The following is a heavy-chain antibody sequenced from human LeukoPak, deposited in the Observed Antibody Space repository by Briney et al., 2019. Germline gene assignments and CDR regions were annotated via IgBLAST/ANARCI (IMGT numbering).Heavy chain of an antibody. Sequence: GGSLRLSCAASGFTFSSYGMHWVRQAPGKGLEWVAFIRYDGSNKYYADSVKGRFTISRDNAKNSLYLQMNSLRAEDTAVYYCAREGITMVRGALDYWGQGTLVTVSS. J-gene: IGHJ4*02. D-gene: IGHD3-10*01. CDR2: IRYDGSNK. CDR3: AREGITMVRGALDY. CDR1: GFTFSSYG. V-gene: IGHV3-30*02.